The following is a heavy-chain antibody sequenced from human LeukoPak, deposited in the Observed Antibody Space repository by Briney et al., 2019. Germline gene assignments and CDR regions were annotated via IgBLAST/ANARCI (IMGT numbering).Heavy chain of an antibody. Sequence: GWSLRLSCAASGFTFSSYVMHWARQAPGKGLQWVALISYDGSNKYYADSVKGRFTISRDNSKNTLYLQMNSLRAEDTAVYYCARPRGAAAGTFGFDPWGQGTLVTVSS. CDR3: ARPRGAAAGTFGFDP. CDR2: ISYDGSNK. V-gene: IGHV3-30*03. CDR1: GFTFSSYV. J-gene: IGHJ5*02. D-gene: IGHD6-13*01.